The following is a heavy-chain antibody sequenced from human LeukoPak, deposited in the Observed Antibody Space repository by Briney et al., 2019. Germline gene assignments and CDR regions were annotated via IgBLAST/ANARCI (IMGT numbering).Heavy chain of an antibody. Sequence: PGGSLRLSCAASGFTFISYSMNWVRQAPGKGLEWVSSISSSSSYIYYADSVKGRFTISRDNAKNSLYLQMNSLRAEDTAVYYCARASIGGYYYDSSGYYFPFDYWGQGTLVTVSS. J-gene: IGHJ4*02. V-gene: IGHV3-21*01. CDR3: ARASIGGYYYDSSGYYFPFDY. CDR1: GFTFISYS. CDR2: ISSSSSYI. D-gene: IGHD3-22*01.